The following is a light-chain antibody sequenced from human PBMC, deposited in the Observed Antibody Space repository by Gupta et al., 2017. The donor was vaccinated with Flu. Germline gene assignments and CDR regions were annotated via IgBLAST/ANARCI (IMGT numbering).Light chain of an antibody. Sequence: SVTITCTGTGGDVENYDYGSQHQQHTGKAPILFLVGITERPSGVPDRFSSSKSGNTASLTISELQPEDESDYYCCTYASTFTFLFGGGTKVTVL. J-gene: IGLJ2*01. CDR3: CTYASTFTFL. CDR2: GIT. CDR1: GGDVENYDY. V-gene: IGLV2-11*03.